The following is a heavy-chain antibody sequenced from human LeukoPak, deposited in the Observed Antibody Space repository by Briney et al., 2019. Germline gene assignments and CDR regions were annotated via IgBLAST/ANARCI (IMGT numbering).Heavy chain of an antibody. CDR3: ARRRSTFGVVREYLYNWFDP. V-gene: IGHV4-59*05. CDR1: GGSVSSHY. J-gene: IGHJ5*02. D-gene: IGHD3-3*01. Sequence: SETLSLTCTVSGGSVSSHYWTWIRQPAGKGLEWIGSIYYSGSTYYNPSLKSRVTISVDTSKNQFSLKLSSVTAADTAVYYCARRRSTFGVVREYLYNWFDPWGQGTLVTVSS. CDR2: IYYSGST.